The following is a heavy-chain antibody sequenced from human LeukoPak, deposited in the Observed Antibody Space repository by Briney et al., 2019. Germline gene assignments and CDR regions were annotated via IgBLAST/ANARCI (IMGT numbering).Heavy chain of an antibody. V-gene: IGHV3-23*01. J-gene: IGHJ4*02. D-gene: IGHD6-19*01. CDR2: ISGSGGST. Sequence: GGSLRLSCAASGFTFSSYTMSWVRQAPGKGLEWVSTISGSGGSTYYADSVKGRFTISRDNPKNTLYLEMNSLRAEDTAVYYCAKPASGWFPSDYWGQGTLVTVSS. CDR1: GFTFSSYT. CDR3: AKPASGWFPSDY.